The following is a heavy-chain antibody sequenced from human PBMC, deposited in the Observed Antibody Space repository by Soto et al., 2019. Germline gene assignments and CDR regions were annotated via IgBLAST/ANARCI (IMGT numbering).Heavy chain of an antibody. J-gene: IGHJ3*02. Sequence: ASVKVSCKASGYTFTYRYLHWVRRAPGQALEWMGWITPFNGNTNYAQKFQDRVTITRDRSMSTAYMELSSLRSEDTAMYYCARSDTYYYDSSASGAFDICGQGPMVTVSS. V-gene: IGHV1-45*02. CDR3: ARSDTYYYDSSASGAFDI. CDR2: ITPFNGNT. D-gene: IGHD3-22*01. CDR1: GYTFTYRY.